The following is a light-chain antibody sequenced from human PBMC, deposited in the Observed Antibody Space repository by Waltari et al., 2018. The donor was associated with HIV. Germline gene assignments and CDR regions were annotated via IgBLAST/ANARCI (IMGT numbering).Light chain of an antibody. J-gene: IGLJ3*02. CDR3: CSYAGTDIWV. Sequence: QSALTQPRSVSGSPGPSVTISCTGSSSDIGGYNYVYWYQQHAGKAPKFMIYDVNKRPSGVPDRFFGSKSGNTASLIISGLQAEDEADYYCCSYAGTDIWVFGGGTKLTVL. V-gene: IGLV2-11*01. CDR1: SSDIGGYNY. CDR2: DVN.